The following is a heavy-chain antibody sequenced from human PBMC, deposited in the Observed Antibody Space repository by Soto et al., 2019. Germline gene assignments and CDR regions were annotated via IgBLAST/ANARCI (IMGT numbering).Heavy chain of an antibody. D-gene: IGHD3-10*02. J-gene: IGHJ4*02. CDR3: ARSYVTSRPIDF. V-gene: IGHV1-46*01. CDR2: TNPSDGST. CDR1: GYSLTSYY. Sequence: SCKASGYSLTSYYMHWVRQAPGQGLEWMGITNPSDGSTNYAQKFRGRVTMTSDTSTSTVYMEMSSLRSEDTAMYYCARSYVTSRPIDFWGQGTLVTVSS.